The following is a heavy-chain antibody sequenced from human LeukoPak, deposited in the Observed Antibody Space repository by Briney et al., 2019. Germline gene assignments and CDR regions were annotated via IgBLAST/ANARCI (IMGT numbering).Heavy chain of an antibody. D-gene: IGHD4-17*01. V-gene: IGHV3-23*01. CDR2: ISGSGDST. CDR3: AKDSGDYGDSLGLLDY. J-gene: IGHJ4*02. Sequence: GGSLRLSCAASGFTFSSYAMNWVRQAPGKGLEWVSAISGSGDSTYYADSVKGRFTISRDNSKNTLYLQMNSLRAEDTAVYYCAKDSGDYGDSLGLLDYWGQGTLVTVSS. CDR1: GFTFSSYA.